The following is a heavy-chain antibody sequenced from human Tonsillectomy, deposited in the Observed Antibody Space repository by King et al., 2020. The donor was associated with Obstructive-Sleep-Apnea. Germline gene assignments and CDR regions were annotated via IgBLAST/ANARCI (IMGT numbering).Heavy chain of an antibody. CDR2: NNSDGNSI. CDR3: ASRASSGPHAFNL. J-gene: IGHJ3*01. V-gene: IGHV3-74*01. Sequence: QLVQSGGGLVQPGGSLSLSCAASGCTYRTYWMHWVRQATGKGLVWASRNNSDGNSISFVDCVKGRSTTSRDNAKHTLYLQMDSLRAEDTAVYYCASRASSGPHAFNLWGQGTMVSVSS. D-gene: IGHD5-12*01. CDR1: GCTYRTYW.